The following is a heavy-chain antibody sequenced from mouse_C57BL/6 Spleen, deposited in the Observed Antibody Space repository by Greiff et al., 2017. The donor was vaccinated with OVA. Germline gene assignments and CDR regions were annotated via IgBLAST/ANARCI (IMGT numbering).Heavy chain of an antibody. V-gene: IGHV5-17*01. Sequence: EVKLMESGGGLVKPGGSLKLSCAASGFTFSDYGMHWVRQAPEKGLEWVAYISSGSSTIYYADTVKGRFTISRDNAKNTLFLQMTSLRSEDTAMYYCARRYYYGRTYYAMDYWGQGTSVTVSS. D-gene: IGHD1-1*01. J-gene: IGHJ4*01. CDR1: GFTFSDYG. CDR2: ISSGSSTI. CDR3: ARRYYYGRTYYAMDY.